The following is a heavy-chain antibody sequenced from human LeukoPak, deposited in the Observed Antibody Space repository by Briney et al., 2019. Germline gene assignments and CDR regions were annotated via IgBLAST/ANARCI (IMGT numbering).Heavy chain of an antibody. CDR1: GYSISSGYY. Sequence: SETLSLTCTVSGYSISSGYYWGWIRPPPGKGLEWLGSIYHSGSTYYNPSLKSRVTISVDTSKNQFSLKLSSVTAADTAVYYCARMIGDDSSGSSEFDYWGQGTLVTVSS. CDR2: IYHSGST. D-gene: IGHD3-22*01. CDR3: ARMIGDDSSGSSEFDY. V-gene: IGHV4-38-2*02. J-gene: IGHJ4*02.